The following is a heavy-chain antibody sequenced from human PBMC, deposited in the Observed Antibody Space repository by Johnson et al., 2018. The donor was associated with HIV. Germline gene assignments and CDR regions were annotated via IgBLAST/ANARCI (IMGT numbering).Heavy chain of an antibody. CDR2: ISYDGSNK. CDR1: GFTFSSYA. CDR3: ARDESSRLQLTGNDAFDI. Sequence: QMLLVESGGGVVQPGRSLRLSCAASGFTFSSYAMHWVRQAPGKGLEWVAVISYDGSNKYYADSVKGRFTISRDNSKNTLYLQMNSLRAEDTAVYCCARDESSRLQLTGNDAFDIWGQGTMVTVSS. J-gene: IGHJ3*02. D-gene: IGHD6-13*01. V-gene: IGHV3-30*04.